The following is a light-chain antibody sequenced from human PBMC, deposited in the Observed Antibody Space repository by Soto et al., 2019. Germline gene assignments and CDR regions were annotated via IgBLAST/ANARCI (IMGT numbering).Light chain of an antibody. J-gene: IGKJ1*01. CDR3: QQYNKDPWT. CDR1: QNINSW. CDR2: KAS. V-gene: IGKV1-5*03. Sequence: DIQMTQSPSTLSASVGDRVTITCRASQNINSWLAWYQQKPGKAPKFLIYKASSLESGVPSRFSGSGSGTVFRLTISSLQPDDFATYCCQQYNKDPWTFGQGTKVEIK.